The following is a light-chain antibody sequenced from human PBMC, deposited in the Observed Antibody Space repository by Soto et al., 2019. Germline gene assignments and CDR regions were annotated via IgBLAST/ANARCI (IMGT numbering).Light chain of an antibody. CDR2: EVS. CDR1: SSDIGGYKY. CDR3: TSYSRYGVLV. V-gene: IGLV2-14*01. Sequence: QSALTQPASVSGSLGQSITISCTGTSSDIGGYKYVSWYQQHPGKAPKLMIFEVSNRPSGVSDRFSGSNSGNTASLTISGLQAEDEADYYCTSYSRYGVLVFGGGTKVTVL. J-gene: IGLJ3*02.